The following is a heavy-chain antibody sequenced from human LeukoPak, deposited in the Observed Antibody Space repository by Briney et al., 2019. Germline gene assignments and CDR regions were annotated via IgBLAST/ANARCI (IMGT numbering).Heavy chain of an antibody. CDR2: ISWNSGSI. CDR1: GFTFDDYA. V-gene: IGHV3-9*01. J-gene: IGHJ4*02. CDR3: AKGATYDFWSGPSY. D-gene: IGHD3-3*01. Sequence: GGSLRLSCAASGFTFDDYAMHWVRQAPGEGLEWVSGISWNSGSIGYADSVKGRFTISRDNAKNSLYLQMNSLRAVDTALYYCAKGATYDFWSGPSYWGQGTLVTVSS.